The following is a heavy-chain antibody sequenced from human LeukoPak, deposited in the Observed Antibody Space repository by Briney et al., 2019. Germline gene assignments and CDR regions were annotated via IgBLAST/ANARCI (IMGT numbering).Heavy chain of an antibody. D-gene: IGHD5-12*01. J-gene: IGHJ4*02. CDR3: AKLYSGYDW. Sequence: LEWMGWINAGNGNTKYSQNFQGRVTITRDTSASTAYMELSSLRSEDTAVYYCAKLYSGYDWWGQGTLVTVSS. V-gene: IGHV1-3*01. CDR2: INAGNGNT.